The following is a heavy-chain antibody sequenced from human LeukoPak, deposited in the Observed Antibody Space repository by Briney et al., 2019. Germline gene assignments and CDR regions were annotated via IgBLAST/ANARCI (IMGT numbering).Heavy chain of an antibody. Sequence: GGSLRLSCAASGFTFSDYYMSWIRQAPGKGLEWVSYISSSGSTIYYADSVKGRFTISRDNAKNSLYLQMNSLRAEDTAVYYCARSKTSGWYSDYYYGMDVWRQGTTVTVPS. CDR2: ISSSGSTI. J-gene: IGHJ6*02. V-gene: IGHV3-11*04. CDR3: ARSKTSGWYSDYYYGMDV. CDR1: GFTFSDYY. D-gene: IGHD6-19*01.